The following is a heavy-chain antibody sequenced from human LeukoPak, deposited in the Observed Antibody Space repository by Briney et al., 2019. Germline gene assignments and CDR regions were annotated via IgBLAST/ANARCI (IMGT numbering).Heavy chain of an antibody. Sequence: GGSLRLSCAASGFTFSSYAMSWVRQAPGKGLEWVSAISVSGGSTYYADSVKGRFTISRDNSKNTLYLQMNSLRVEDTAVYYCAKGINMVRGVLLRGAGPYFDYWGQGTLVTVSS. CDR3: AKGINMVRGVLLRGAGPYFDY. D-gene: IGHD3-10*01. V-gene: IGHV3-23*01. J-gene: IGHJ4*02. CDR1: GFTFSSYA. CDR2: ISVSGGST.